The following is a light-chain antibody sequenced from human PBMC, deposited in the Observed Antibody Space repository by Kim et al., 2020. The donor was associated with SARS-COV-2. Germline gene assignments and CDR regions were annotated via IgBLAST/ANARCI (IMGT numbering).Light chain of an antibody. J-gene: IGLJ3*02. CDR3: SAWDISLSAWV. V-gene: IGLV10-54*01. CDR2: RNN. Sequence: QAGLTQPPSVSKGLRQTATLTCTGNSNNVGNQGAAWLQQHQGHPPKLLSYRNNNRPSGISERLSASRSENTASLTISGLQPEDEADYYCSAWDISLSAWVFGGGTKLTVL. CDR1: SNNVGNQG.